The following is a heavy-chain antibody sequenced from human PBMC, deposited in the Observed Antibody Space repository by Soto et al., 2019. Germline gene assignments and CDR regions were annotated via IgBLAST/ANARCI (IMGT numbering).Heavy chain of an antibody. CDR1: GFSLSDQY. J-gene: IGHJ4*02. V-gene: IGHV3-72*01. Sequence: SASPSCAVTGFSLSDQYIDAVRQGPGRVLRWVGRSRDKPQGYSTAYAASVKGRFTNSRYESKNSAYLQMNRLKTEDTAVYYCVRATYFSDSSGYTRCLDYWGQGTLVTVSS. D-gene: IGHD3-22*01. CDR3: VRATYFSDSSGYTRCLDY. CDR2: SRDKPQGYST.